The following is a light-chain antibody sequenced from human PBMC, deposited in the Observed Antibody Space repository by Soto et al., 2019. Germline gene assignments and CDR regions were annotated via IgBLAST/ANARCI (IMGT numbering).Light chain of an antibody. CDR3: QQYVSSPRT. CDR1: QSVSSSY. Sequence: EIVLTQSPGTLSLSPGERATLSCRASQSVSSSYLAWYQQKPGQAPRLLIYGASSRATGIPDRFSGSGSGTDFTLTISRLEPEDFAVYYCQQYVSSPRTFGQGTHLEIK. CDR2: GAS. J-gene: IGKJ2*01. V-gene: IGKV3-20*01.